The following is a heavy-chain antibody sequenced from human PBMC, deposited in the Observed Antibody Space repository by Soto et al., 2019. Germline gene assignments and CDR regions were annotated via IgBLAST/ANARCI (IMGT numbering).Heavy chain of an antibody. CDR2: ISSSGSTI. CDR1: GFTFSSYE. V-gene: IGHV3-48*03. CDR3: EGRSEEQPTNFDS. D-gene: IGHD3-3*01. J-gene: IGHJ4*02. Sequence: GGSLRLSCATSGFTFSSYEMNWVRQAPGKGLEWVSYISSSGSTIYYADSVKGRFTISRDNAKKLLYLQMNSLRAEDTAVYYCEGRSEEQPTNFDSWGQGTLVTVSS.